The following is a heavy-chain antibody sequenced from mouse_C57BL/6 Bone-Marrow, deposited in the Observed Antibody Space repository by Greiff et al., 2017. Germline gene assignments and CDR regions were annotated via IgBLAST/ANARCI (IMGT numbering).Heavy chain of an antibody. CDR3: ARRWFYYYGSSSIAY. Sequence: QVQLQQPGAELVRPGTSVKLSCTASGYTFTSYWLHWVQQRPGQGLEWIGVIAPSDSYTNYTQKFKGKATLTVDTSSSTAYMQLSSLTSEDSAVYYCARRWFYYYGSSSIAYWGQGTLVTVSA. D-gene: IGHD1-1*01. CDR2: IAPSDSYT. J-gene: IGHJ3*01. CDR1: GYTFTSYW. V-gene: IGHV1-59*01.